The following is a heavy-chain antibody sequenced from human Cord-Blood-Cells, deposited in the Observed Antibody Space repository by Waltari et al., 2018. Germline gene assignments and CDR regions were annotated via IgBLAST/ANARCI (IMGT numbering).Heavy chain of an antibody. J-gene: IGHJ1*01. Sequence: EVQLVETGGGLIQPGGSLRLSCAASGFTVSSNYMSWVRQAPGKGLEWVSVIYSGGSTYYADSVKGQFTISRDNSKNTLYLQMNSLRAEDTAVYYCARALRDYSSWSFQHWGQGTLVTVSS. CDR1: GFTVSSNY. D-gene: IGHD6-6*01. CDR3: ARALRDYSSWSFQH. V-gene: IGHV3-53*02. CDR2: IYSGGST.